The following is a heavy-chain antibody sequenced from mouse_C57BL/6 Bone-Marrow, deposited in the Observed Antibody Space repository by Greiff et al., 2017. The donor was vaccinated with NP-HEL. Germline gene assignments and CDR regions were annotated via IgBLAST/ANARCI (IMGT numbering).Heavy chain of an antibody. V-gene: IGHV1-80*01. J-gene: IGHJ3*01. CDR2: IYPGDGDT. CDR3: ARGAY. CDR1: GYAFSSYW. Sequence: VQRVESGAELVKPGASVKISCKASGYAFSSYWMNWVKQRPGQGLEWIGQIYPGDGDTNYNGKFKDKASLTADTSSSTAYMQLSSLTSEDSAVYFCARGAYWGQGTLVTVSA.